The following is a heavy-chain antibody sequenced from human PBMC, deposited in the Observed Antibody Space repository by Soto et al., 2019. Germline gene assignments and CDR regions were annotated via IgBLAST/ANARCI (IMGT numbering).Heavy chain of an antibody. J-gene: IGHJ3*02. Sequence: SETLSLTYTFSGFYLTSGNYYLGWIRPPPGKGLEWIAKIHHNGSTNYNPSLKSRVTISVDTSKNQFSLKLSSVTAADTAVYYCARGHYCSGGSCYNAFDIWGQGTMVTVSS. V-gene: IGHV4-39*07. CDR3: ARGHYCSGGSCYNAFDI. D-gene: IGHD2-15*01. CDR2: IHHNGST. CDR1: GFYLTSGNYY.